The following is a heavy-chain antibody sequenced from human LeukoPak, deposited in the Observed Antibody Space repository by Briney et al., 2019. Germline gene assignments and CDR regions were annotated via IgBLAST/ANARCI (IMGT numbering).Heavy chain of an antibody. V-gene: IGHV3-66*01. CDR1: GFTVSSNY. Sequence: GGSLRLSCAASGFTVSSNYTSWVRQAPGKGLEWVSVIYSGGSTYYADSVKGRFTISRDNSKNTLYLQMNSLRAEDTAVYYCASLYCSSTSCPVDYWGQGTLVTVSS. D-gene: IGHD2-2*01. CDR3: ASLYCSSTSCPVDY. J-gene: IGHJ4*02. CDR2: IYSGGST.